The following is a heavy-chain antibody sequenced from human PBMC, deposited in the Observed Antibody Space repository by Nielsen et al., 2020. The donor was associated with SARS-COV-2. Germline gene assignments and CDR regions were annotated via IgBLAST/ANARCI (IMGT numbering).Heavy chain of an antibody. D-gene: IGHD4-17*01. Sequence: ASVQVSCKASGYTFTGYYMHWVRQAPGQGLEWMGRINPNSGGTNYAQKFQGRVTMTRDTSISTAYMELSRLRSDDTAVYYCARDYGENYGDYKDENWFDPWGQGTLVTVSS. V-gene: IGHV1-2*06. J-gene: IGHJ5*02. CDR1: GYTFTGYY. CDR3: ARDYGENYGDYKDENWFDP. CDR2: INPNSGGT.